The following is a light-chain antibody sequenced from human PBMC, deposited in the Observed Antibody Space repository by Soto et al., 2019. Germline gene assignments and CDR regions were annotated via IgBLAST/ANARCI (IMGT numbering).Light chain of an antibody. CDR3: SSYTTSSTHAV. CDR2: DVS. Sequence: QSALTQPASVSGSPGQSITIYCTGTSSDVGSYNYVSWYQQYPGKAPKLMIYDVSNRPSGVSYRFSGSKSGNTASLTISGLQAEDEADYYCSSYTTSSTHAVFGGGTKLTVL. J-gene: IGLJ3*02. V-gene: IGLV2-14*01. CDR1: SSDVGSYNY.